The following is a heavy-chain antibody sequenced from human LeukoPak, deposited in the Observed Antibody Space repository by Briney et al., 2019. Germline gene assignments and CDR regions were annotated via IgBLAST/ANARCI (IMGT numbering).Heavy chain of an antibody. CDR3: AWMNWNQKLFDY. J-gene: IGHJ4*02. CDR2: IDWDDDK. CDR1: GFSLSTSGMC. D-gene: IGHD1-1*01. V-gene: IGHV2-70*01. Sequence: SGPALVKPTQTLTLTCTFSGFSLSTSGMCVSWIRQPPGKALEWLALIDWDDDKYYSTSLKTRLTISKDTSKNQVVLTMTNMDPVDTATYYCAWMNWNQKLFDYWGQGTLVTVSS.